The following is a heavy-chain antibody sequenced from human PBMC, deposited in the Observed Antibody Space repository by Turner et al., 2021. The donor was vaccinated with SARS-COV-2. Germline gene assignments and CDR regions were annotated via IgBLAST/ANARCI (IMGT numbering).Heavy chain of an antibody. V-gene: IGHV4-59*01. CDR2: IQFSGTT. CDR3: TRELGYCSDGSCRFEYDY. J-gene: IGHJ4*02. Sequence: QVQLQESGPGLVKPSATLSLTCTVSGSSISGSYWSWVRQPPGKGLEWIGYIQFSGTTNYNPSLRSRGTISLDTSKSQCSLHLRSVTAADTAVYYCTRELGYCSDGSCRFEYDYWGQGTLVTVSS. CDR1: GSSISGSY. D-gene: IGHD2-15*01.